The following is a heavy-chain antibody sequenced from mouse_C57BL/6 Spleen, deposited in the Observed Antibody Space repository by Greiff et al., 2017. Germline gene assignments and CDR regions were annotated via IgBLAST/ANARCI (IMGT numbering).Heavy chain of an antibody. D-gene: IGHD3-2*02. CDR2: IHPNSGST. Sequence: QVQLQQSGAELVKPGASVKLSCKASGYTFTSYWMHWVKQRPGQGLEWIGMIHPNSGSTNYNEKFKSKATLTVDKSSSTAYMQLSSLTSEDSAVYYCAKDSSGPYFDYWGQGTTLTVSS. J-gene: IGHJ2*01. CDR1: GYTFTSYW. V-gene: IGHV1-64*01. CDR3: AKDSSGPYFDY.